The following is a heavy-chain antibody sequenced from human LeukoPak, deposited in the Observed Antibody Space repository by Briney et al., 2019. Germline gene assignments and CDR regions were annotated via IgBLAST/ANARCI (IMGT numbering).Heavy chain of an antibody. J-gene: IGHJ5*02. CDR1: GYTFTGYY. Sequence: ASVKVSCKASGYTFTGYYMHWVRQAPGQGLEWMGWINPNSGGTNYAQKFQGRVTMTRDTSISTAYMELSRLRSDDTAVYYCARESMVRGAHNWFDPWGQGTLVTVSS. CDR3: ARESMVRGAHNWFDP. V-gene: IGHV1-2*02. CDR2: INPNSGGT. D-gene: IGHD3-10*01.